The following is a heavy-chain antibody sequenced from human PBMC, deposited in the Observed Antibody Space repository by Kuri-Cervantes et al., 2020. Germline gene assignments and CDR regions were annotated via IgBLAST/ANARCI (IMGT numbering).Heavy chain of an antibody. CDR3: ARDSLSCAFDI. CDR2: INHSGST. CDR1: GGSISSGGYS. Sequence: SQTLSLTCAVSGGSISSGGYSWSWIRQPPGKGLEWIGEINHSGSTNYNPSLKSRVTISVDTSKNQFSLKLSSVTAADTAVYYCARDSLSCAFDIWGQGTMVTVSS. V-gene: IGHV4-30-2*01. J-gene: IGHJ3*02.